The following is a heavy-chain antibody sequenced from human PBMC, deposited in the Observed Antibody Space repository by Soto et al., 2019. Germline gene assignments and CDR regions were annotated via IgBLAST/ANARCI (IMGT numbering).Heavy chain of an antibody. J-gene: IGHJ4*02. D-gene: IGHD3-10*01. CDR3: ANGRATYGLLTHDY. V-gene: IGHV3-23*01. Sequence: EVQLLESGGGLVQPGGSLRLSCAASGFSFRNHAMSWVRQAPGKGLEWISTLTGSSSNIYYADSVKGRFAISRDNSRNTLYLQMNSLTAEDTAVYYCANGRATYGLLTHDYWGQGTLVTVSS. CDR2: LTGSSSNI. CDR1: GFSFRNHA.